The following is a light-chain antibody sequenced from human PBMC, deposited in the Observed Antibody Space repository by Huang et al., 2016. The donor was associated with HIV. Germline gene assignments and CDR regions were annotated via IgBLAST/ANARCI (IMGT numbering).Light chain of an antibody. Sequence: EIVMTQSPATLSVSPGERATLYCRASQSVDSNLAWYQLKPDEAPRLVIYAASTRATGIPPRFSGSGSGTKFTLTITSLQSEDFAVYCCQQYYNWPPRYTFGQGTKLEIK. CDR1: QSVDSN. CDR2: AAS. CDR3: QQYYNWPPRYT. J-gene: IGKJ2*01. V-gene: IGKV3-15*01.